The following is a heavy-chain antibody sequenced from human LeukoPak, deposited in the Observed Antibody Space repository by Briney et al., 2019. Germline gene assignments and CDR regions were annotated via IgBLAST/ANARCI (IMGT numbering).Heavy chain of an antibody. Sequence: GGSLRLSCAASGFTFSSYWMNWVRQAPGKGLEWVASIKQDGSEKYYVDSVKGRFTITRDNAKNSLYLQMNSLRAEDTAVYYCARDEGYSRSSLFDYWGQGTLVTVSS. CDR1: GFTFSSYW. CDR3: ARDEGYSRSSLFDY. J-gene: IGHJ4*02. V-gene: IGHV3-7*01. D-gene: IGHD6-13*01. CDR2: IKQDGSEK.